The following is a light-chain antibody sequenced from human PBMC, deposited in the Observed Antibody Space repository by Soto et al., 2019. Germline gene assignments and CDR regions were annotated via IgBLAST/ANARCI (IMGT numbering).Light chain of an antibody. Sequence: QSVLTQPPSVSAAPGQKVTISCSGGRSNIGHNYVSWYQHLPGTAPKLLIYDNHKRPSGIPDRFSGSQSGTSATLGITGLQTGDEADYYCGAWDTSLTTVLFGGGTKLTVL. CDR3: GAWDTSLTTVL. CDR1: RSNIGHNY. V-gene: IGLV1-51*01. J-gene: IGLJ2*01. CDR2: DNH.